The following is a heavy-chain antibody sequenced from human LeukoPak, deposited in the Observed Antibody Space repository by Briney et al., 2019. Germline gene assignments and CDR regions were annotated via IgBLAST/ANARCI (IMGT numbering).Heavy chain of an antibody. CDR1: GFTFSSYA. D-gene: IGHD3-10*01. Sequence: GGSLRLSCAASGFTFSSYAMSWVRQAPGKGLEWVSAISGSGGSTYYADSVKGRFTISRDNSRNTLYLQMNSLRAEDTAVYYCAKDPTLWFGSYWGQGTLVTVSS. V-gene: IGHV3-23*01. CDR2: ISGSGGST. J-gene: IGHJ4*02. CDR3: AKDPTLWFGSY.